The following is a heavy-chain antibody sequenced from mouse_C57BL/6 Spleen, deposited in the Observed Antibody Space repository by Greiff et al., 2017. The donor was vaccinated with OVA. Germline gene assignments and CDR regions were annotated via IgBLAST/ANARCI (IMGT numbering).Heavy chain of an antibody. V-gene: IGHV14-4*01. D-gene: IGHD1-1*01. CDR3: TTWGDYYGSSYDFDY. J-gene: IGHJ2*01. CDR1: GFNIKDDY. CDR2: IDPENGDT. Sequence: EVKVVESGAELVRPGASVKLSCTASGFNIKDDYMHWVKQRPEQGLEWIGWIDPENGDTEYASKFQGKATITADTSSNTAYLQLSSLTSEDTAVYYCTTWGDYYGSSYDFDYWGQGTTLTVSS.